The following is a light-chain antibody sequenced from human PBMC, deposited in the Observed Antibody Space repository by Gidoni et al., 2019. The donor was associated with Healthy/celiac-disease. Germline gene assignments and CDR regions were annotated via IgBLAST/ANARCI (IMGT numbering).Light chain of an antibody. CDR3: QQYYSTPLT. Sequence: DIVMTQSPDSLAVSLGERATINCKSSQSVVYSSNNKNYLAWYQQKPGQPPKLLIYWASTRESGVPARFSGSGSGTDFTLTISSLQAEDVAAYYCQQYYSTPLTFGRGTKVEIK. CDR1: QSVVYSSNNKNY. J-gene: IGKJ4*01. V-gene: IGKV4-1*01. CDR2: WAS.